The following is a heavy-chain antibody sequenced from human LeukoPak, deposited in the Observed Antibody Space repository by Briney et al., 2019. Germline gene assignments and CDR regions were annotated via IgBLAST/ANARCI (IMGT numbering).Heavy chain of an antibody. J-gene: IGHJ4*02. D-gene: IGHD6-13*01. CDR3: ARDHVSGGSSSWYSDY. V-gene: IGHV1-46*01. CDR2: INPSGSST. Sequence: ASVKVSCKASGYTFTSYYMHWVRQAPGQGLEWMGIINPSGSSTSYAQKFQGRVTMTRDMSTSTVYMELSSLRSEDTAVYYCARDHVSGGSSSWYSDYWGQGTLVTVSS. CDR1: GYTFTSYY.